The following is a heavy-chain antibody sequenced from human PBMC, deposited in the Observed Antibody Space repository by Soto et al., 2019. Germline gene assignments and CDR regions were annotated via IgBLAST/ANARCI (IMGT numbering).Heavy chain of an antibody. J-gene: IGHJ4*02. CDR3: ARQWDY. Sequence: QVQLQESGPGLVKPSETLSLTCAVSGASIRSDYWRRIRQIPGRGLEWIGYIYDSERTNYNPSLRSRVTISADTSKNQFSLKVRSVTAADTAVYYCARQWDYWGQGILVTVSS. V-gene: IGHV4-59*08. CDR1: GASIRSDY. CDR2: IYDSERT.